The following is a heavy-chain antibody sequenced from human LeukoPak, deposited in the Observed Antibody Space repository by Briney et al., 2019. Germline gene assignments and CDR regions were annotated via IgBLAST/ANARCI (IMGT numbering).Heavy chain of an antibody. CDR3: ARSYSSSWYDY. D-gene: IGHD6-13*01. CDR2: IYTSGST. V-gene: IGHV4-61*02. Sequence: PSETLSLTCTVPGGSISSGSYYWSWIRQPAGKGLEWIGRIYTSGSTNYNPSLKSRVTISVDTSKNQFSLKLSSVTAADTAVYYCARSYSSSWYDYWGQGTLVTVSS. J-gene: IGHJ4*02. CDR1: GGSISSGSYY.